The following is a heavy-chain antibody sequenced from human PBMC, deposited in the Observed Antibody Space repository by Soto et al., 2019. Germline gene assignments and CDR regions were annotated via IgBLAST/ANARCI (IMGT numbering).Heavy chain of an antibody. CDR2: ISYDGSNK. Sequence: QVQLVESGGGVVQPGRSLRLSCAASGFTFSSYGMHWVRQAPGKGLEWVAVISYDGSNKYYADSVKGRFTISRDNSKNTLYLQMNSLRAEGTAVYYCAKDLGHGGRGAFDIWGQGTMVTVSS. D-gene: IGHD7-27*01. CDR3: AKDLGHGGRGAFDI. J-gene: IGHJ3*02. V-gene: IGHV3-30*18. CDR1: GFTFSSYG.